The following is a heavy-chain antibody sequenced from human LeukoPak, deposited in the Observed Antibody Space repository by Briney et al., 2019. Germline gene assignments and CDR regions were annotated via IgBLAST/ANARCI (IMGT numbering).Heavy chain of an antibody. CDR1: GFTFSSYS. CDR3: ARDPKELLEFAFDI. J-gene: IGHJ3*02. Sequence: GGSLRLSCAASGFTFSSYSMNWVRQAPGKGLEWVSSISSSSSYIYYADSVKGRFTISRDNAKNSLYLQMNSLRAEDTAVYYCARDPKELLEFAFDIWGQGTMVTVSS. CDR2: ISSSSSYI. V-gene: IGHV3-21*01. D-gene: IGHD1-26*01.